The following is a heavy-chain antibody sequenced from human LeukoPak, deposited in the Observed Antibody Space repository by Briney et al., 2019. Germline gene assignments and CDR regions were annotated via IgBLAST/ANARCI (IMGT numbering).Heavy chain of an antibody. CDR2: ISSSGSTI. J-gene: IGHJ4*02. Sequence: GGSLRLSCAASGFTFSDYYMSWIRRAPGKGLEWVSYISSSGSTIYYADSVKGRFTISRDNAKKSLYLQMNSLRAEDTAVYYCAKGVVVAPDVTPFDYWGQGTLVTVSS. CDR3: AKGVVVAPDVTPFDY. D-gene: IGHD2-2*01. V-gene: IGHV3-11*04. CDR1: GFTFSDYY.